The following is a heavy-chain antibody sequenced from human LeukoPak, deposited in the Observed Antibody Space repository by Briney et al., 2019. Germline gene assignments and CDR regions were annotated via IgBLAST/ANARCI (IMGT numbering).Heavy chain of an antibody. CDR1: GDSISGTY. V-gene: IGHV4-59*01. CDR2: THYTAET. CDR3: ARSRPAPEEFDH. D-gene: IGHD2-2*01. J-gene: IGHJ4*02. Sequence: SESPSLTCTVFGDSISGTYWNWIRQSPGSGLELLGYTHYTAETNYNPSLKSRLTMSVDTSNNQVSLRLGSVTAADTAVYYCARSRPAPEEFDHWGQGTLVTVSS.